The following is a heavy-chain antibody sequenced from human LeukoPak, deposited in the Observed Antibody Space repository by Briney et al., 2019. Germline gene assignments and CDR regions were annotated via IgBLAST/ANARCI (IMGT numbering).Heavy chain of an antibody. J-gene: IGHJ5*01. CDR3: AREEWWFDS. CDR2: ISYDGSNK. V-gene: IGHV3-30*03. CDR1: GFTFSSYG. D-gene: IGHD2-8*01. Sequence: GRSLRLSCAASGFTFSSYGMHWVRQAPGKGLEWVAVISYDGSNKYYADSVKGRFTISRDNSKNTLYLQMNSLRAEDTAVYYCAREEWWFDSWGQGTQVTVSS.